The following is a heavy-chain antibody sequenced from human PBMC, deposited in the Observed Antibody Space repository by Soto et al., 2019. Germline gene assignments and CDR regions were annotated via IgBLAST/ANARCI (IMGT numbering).Heavy chain of an antibody. J-gene: IGHJ6*02. CDR2: INPSGGST. Sequence: ASVKVSCKASGYTFTSYYMHWVRQAPGQGLEWMGIINPSGGSTSYAQKFQGRVTMTRDTSTSTVYMELSSLRSEDTAVYYCARDGHYCSSTSGYHTPYYYYYGMDVWGQGTRVTVSS. CDR1: GYTFTSYY. D-gene: IGHD2-2*01. V-gene: IGHV1-46*01. CDR3: ARDGHYCSSTSGYHTPYYYYYGMDV.